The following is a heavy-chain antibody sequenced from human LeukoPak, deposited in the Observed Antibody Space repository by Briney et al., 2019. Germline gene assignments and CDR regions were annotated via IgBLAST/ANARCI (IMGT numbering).Heavy chain of an antibody. D-gene: IGHD6-13*01. CDR2: INPSGGST. CDR3: AKTGLQDLIAAVGPNYYYYGMDV. J-gene: IGHJ6*02. Sequence: ASVKVSCKASGYTFTSYYMHWVRQAPGQGLEWMGIINPSGGSTSYAQKFQGRVTMTRDTSTSTVYMELSSLRSEDTAVYYCAKTGLQDLIAAVGPNYYYYGMDVWGQGTTVTVSS. V-gene: IGHV1-46*01. CDR1: GYTFTSYY.